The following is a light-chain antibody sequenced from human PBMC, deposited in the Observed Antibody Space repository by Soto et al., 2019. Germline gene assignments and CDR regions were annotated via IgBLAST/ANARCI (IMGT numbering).Light chain of an antibody. Sequence: EIVLTQSPGTLSLSPGERATLSCRASQSVSSTYLAWYQQKPGQAPRLLIYDASTRAAGIPDRFSGSGSGTDFTLTISRLEAEDFAFYYCHQYASSPWTFGQGAKVEIK. CDR1: QSVSSTY. J-gene: IGKJ1*01. CDR2: DAS. CDR3: HQYASSPWT. V-gene: IGKV3-20*01.